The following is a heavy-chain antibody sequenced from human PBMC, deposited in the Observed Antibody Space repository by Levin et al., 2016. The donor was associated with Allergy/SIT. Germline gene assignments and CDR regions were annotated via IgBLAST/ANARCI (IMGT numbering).Heavy chain of an antibody. CDR3: ARDRDGYNSQYGLDV. V-gene: IGHV4-4*02. CDR1: GGSISTNNW. Sequence: SETLSLTCAVSGGSISTNNWWIWVRQPPGKGLEWIAEIFHSGNTYYNPSLKSRLAISVDRPKNHFSVRLTSVTAADTAVYYCARDRDGYNSQYGLDVWGHGTTVTVSS. CDR2: IFHSGNT. J-gene: IGHJ6*02. D-gene: IGHD5-24*01.